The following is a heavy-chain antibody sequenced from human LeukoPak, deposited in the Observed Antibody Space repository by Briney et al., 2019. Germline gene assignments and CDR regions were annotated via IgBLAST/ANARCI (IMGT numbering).Heavy chain of an antibody. J-gene: IGHJ4*02. CDR3: ARTYYDILTGYYYFDY. D-gene: IGHD3-9*01. CDR2: MNPNSGNT. V-gene: IGHV1-8*01. CDR1: GYTFTSYD. Sequence: GASVKVSCKASGYTFTSYDINWVRQATGQGLEWMGWMNPNSGNTGYAQKFQGRGTMTRNTSISTAYMELSSLRSEDTAVYYCARTYYDILTGYYYFDYWGQGTLVTVSS.